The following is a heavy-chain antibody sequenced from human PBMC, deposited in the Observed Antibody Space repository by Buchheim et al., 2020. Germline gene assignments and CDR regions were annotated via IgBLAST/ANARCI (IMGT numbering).Heavy chain of an antibody. CDR2: MSYDGTNK. CDR1: EFTFRASP. Sequence: QVHLVESGGGVVQPGNSLRLSCVVSEFTFRASPVHWVRQAPGKGPEWVAFMSYDGTNKYYADSVEGRFTISRDTSKNTLYLGMNRLRGEDTAVYYGARGLRAVPLTRVFDYWGQGTL. J-gene: IGHJ4*02. D-gene: IGHD4/OR15-4a*01. V-gene: IGHV3-30-3*01. CDR3: ARGLRAVPLTRVFDY.